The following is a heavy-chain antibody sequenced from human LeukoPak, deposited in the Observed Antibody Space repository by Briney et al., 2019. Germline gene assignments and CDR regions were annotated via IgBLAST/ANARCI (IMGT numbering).Heavy chain of an antibody. D-gene: IGHD3-22*01. CDR1: RFIFSDYY. V-gene: IGHV3-11*04. CDR2: IGTSGSTI. J-gene: IGHJ4*02. Sequence: GGSLRLSCAASRFIFSDYYMSWIRQAPGKGLEWVSDIGTSGSTIYYAESVRGRFTISRDNAKNSLYLQMNSLRVEDTAVYYCARDRAYYDSSNYYAGPVYWGQGALVTVSS. CDR3: ARDRAYYDSSNYYAGPVY.